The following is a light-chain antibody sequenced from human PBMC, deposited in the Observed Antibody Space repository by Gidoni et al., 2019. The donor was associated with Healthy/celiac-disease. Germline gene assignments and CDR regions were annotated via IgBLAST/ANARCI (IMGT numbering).Light chain of an antibody. J-gene: IGKJ1*01. V-gene: IGKV4-1*01. CDR1: QSVLYSSNNKNY. CDR3: QQYYTTPGT. CDR2: WAS. Sequence: DSVMTQAPDALAVSLGERATINCKSSQSVLYSSNNKNYLAWYQQKPGQPPKLLIYWASTRESGVPDRFSGSGSGTDFTLPISSLQAEDVAVYYCQQYYTTPGTFGQGTKVEIK.